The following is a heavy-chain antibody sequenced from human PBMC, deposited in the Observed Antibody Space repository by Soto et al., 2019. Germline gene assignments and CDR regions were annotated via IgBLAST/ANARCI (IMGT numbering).Heavy chain of an antibody. CDR1: GGSISSYY. Sequence: SETLSLTCTVSGGSISSYYWSWIRQPPGKGLEWIGYIYYSGSTNYNPSLKSRVTISVDTSKNQFSLKLSSVTAADTAVYYCARQPRILTGYSGHFDYCGQGTLVTVS. CDR3: ARQPRILTGYSGHFDY. V-gene: IGHV4-59*01. J-gene: IGHJ4*02. D-gene: IGHD3-9*01. CDR2: IYYSGST.